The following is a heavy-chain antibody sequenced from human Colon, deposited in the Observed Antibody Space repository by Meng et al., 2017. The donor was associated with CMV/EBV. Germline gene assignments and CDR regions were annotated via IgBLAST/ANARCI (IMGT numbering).Heavy chain of an antibody. CDR2: LNHSGST. Sequence: VQLRQWGAGLLKPSETPSLTCGISGGSFNAYYLTWIRQSPGKGLEWIGELNHSGSTNYTPSLKSRVTISIDTSKRHFSLRLTSVTAADTAVYYCARGRNGWLLPLDSWGQGTLVTVSS. D-gene: IGHD3-3*01. J-gene: IGHJ4*02. V-gene: IGHV4-34*01. CDR1: GGSFNAYY. CDR3: ARGRNGWLLPLDS.